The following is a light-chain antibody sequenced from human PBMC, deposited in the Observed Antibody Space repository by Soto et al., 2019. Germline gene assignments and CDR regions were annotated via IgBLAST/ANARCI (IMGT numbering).Light chain of an antibody. CDR1: SSDVGGYNY. CDR3: SSYTSSSTLV. Sequence: QSALTQPASVSGSPGQSITISCTGTSSDVGGYNYVSWYQQHPGKAPKLMIYEVSNRPSGVFNRFSGSKSGNPASLTISGLQAEDEADYYCSSYTSSSTLVFGGGTKLTVL. CDR2: EVS. J-gene: IGLJ2*01. V-gene: IGLV2-14*01.